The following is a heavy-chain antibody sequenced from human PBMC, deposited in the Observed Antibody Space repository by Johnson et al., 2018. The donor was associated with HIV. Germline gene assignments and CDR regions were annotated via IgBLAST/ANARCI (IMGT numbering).Heavy chain of an antibody. D-gene: IGHD2-15*01. V-gene: IGHV3-30*04. CDR2: ISYDGSNK. CDR1: RFTLSSYA. J-gene: IGHJ3*02. CDR3: AKDVVVAASGDAFDI. Sequence: QVHLVESGGGVVQPGRSLRLSCAASRFTLSSYAMHWVRQAPGKGLEWVAAISYDGSNKYYADSVKGRFTISRDNSKNSLYLQMNSLRAEDTALYYCAKDVVVAASGDAFDIWGQGTMVTVSS.